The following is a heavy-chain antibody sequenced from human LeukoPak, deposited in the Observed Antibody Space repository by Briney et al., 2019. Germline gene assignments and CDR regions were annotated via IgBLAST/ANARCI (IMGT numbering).Heavy chain of an antibody. CDR1: GGTFSSYA. D-gene: IGHD3-10*01. Sequence: ASVKVSCKASGGTFSSYAISWVRQAPGQGLEWMGGIIPIFGTTNYAQKFQGRVTITADESTSPAYMELSSLKASDTAMYYCARPESYGSGSLPYYWGQGTLVTVSS. CDR2: IIPIFGTT. V-gene: IGHV1-69*13. CDR3: ARPESYGSGSLPYY. J-gene: IGHJ4*02.